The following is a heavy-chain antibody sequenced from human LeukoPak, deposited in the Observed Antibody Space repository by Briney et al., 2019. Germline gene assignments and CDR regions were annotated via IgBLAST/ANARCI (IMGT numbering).Heavy chain of an antibody. D-gene: IGHD3-10*01. CDR1: GVSISGYY. CDR3: VGEGGDY. CDR2: IYYSGST. Sequence: PETLSLTCTHSGVSISGYYRSWIRQPPGKGLEWIGYIYYSGSTNYNPSLKSRVTISVDTSKNQFSLKLSSVTAADTAVYYCVGEGGDYWGQGTLVTVSS. J-gene: IGHJ4*02. V-gene: IGHV4-59*08.